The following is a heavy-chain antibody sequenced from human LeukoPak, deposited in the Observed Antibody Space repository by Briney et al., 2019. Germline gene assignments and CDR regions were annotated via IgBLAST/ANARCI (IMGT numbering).Heavy chain of an antibody. CDR2: INPNSGGT. CDR1: GYTFTGYY. CDR3: ARCRPEGSSWRGYYYYGMDV. Sequence: ASVKVSCKASGYTFTGYYMHWVRQAPGQGLEWMGWINPNSGGTNYAQKFQGRVTMTRDTSISTAYMELSRLRSDDTAVYYCARCRPEGSSWRGYYYYGMDVWGQGTLVTVSS. D-gene: IGHD6-13*01. V-gene: IGHV1-2*02. J-gene: IGHJ6*02.